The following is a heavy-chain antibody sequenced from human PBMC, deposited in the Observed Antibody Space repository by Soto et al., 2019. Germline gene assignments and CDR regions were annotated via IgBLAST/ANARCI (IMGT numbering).Heavy chain of an antibody. CDR2: IVGSGGRT. D-gene: IGHD3-10*01. CDR1: GFTFSTYA. J-gene: IGHJ4*02. Sequence: GGSLRLSCAASGFTFSTYAMSWVRQAPGKGLEWVSDIVGSGGRTYYADSVKGRFTISRDNSKDTLYLQMNSLRAEDTAVYYCAKGGELLAYDYWGQGTLVTVSS. CDR3: AKGGELLAYDY. V-gene: IGHV3-23*01.